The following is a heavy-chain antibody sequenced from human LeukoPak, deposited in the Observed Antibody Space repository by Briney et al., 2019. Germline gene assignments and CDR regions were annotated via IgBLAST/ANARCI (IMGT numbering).Heavy chain of an antibody. CDR1: GFTFSDFW. D-gene: IGHD3-22*01. CDR2: IKQDGSEK. V-gene: IGHV3-7*01. Sequence: GGSLRLSCAASGFTFSDFWMSWVRQAPGKGLEWVANIKQDGSEKYYVDSVKGRFTVSRDNANNSLFLQMNSLRGDDAAVYYGAREPLDTSGYYYGTLDYWGQGTLVTVSS. CDR3: AREPLDTSGYYYGTLDY. J-gene: IGHJ4*02.